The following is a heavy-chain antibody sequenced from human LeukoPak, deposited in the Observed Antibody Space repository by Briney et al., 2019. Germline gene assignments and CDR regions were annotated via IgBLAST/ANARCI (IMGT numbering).Heavy chain of an antibody. CDR2: IYYSGST. V-gene: IGHV4-59*11. J-gene: IGHJ4*02. CDR3: ARVGRYFD. CDR1: GGSISSHY. D-gene: IGHD3-9*01. Sequence: SETLSLTCTVSGGSISSHYWSWIRQPPGKGLEWIGYIYYSGSTNYNPPLKSRVTISVDTSKNQFSLKLSSVTAADTAVYYCARVGRYFDWGQGTLVTVSS.